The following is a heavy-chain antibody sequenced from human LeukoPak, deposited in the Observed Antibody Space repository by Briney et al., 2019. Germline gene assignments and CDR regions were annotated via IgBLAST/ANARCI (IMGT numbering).Heavy chain of an antibody. D-gene: IGHD2-15*01. CDR1: GYTFTGYY. J-gene: IGHJ5*02. Sequence: ASVKVSCKASGYTFTGYYMHWVRQAPGQGPEWMGWINPNSGGTNYAQKFQGRVTMTRDTSISTAYMELSRLRSDDTAVYYCAREGYCSGGSCYPNWFDPWGQGTLVTVSS. CDR2: INPNSGGT. V-gene: IGHV1-2*02. CDR3: AREGYCSGGSCYPNWFDP.